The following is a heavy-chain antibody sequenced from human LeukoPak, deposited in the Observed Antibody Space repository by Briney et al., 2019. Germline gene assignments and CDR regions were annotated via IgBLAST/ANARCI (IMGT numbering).Heavy chain of an antibody. CDR2: INPNSGGT. D-gene: IGHD3-3*01. CDR1: GYTFTGYY. CDR3: ARDFYYDFWSGPFEI. V-gene: IGHV1-2*02. Sequence: ASVKVSCKASGYTFTGYYMHWVRQAPGQGLEWMGWINPNSGGTSYAQKFQGGVTMTRDTSISTAYMELSRLRSDDTAVYYCARDFYYDFWSGPFEIWGQGTMVTVSS. J-gene: IGHJ3*02.